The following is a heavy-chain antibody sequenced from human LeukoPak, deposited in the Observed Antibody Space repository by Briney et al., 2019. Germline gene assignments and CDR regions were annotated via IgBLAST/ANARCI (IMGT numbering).Heavy chain of an antibody. V-gene: IGHV4-39*07. Sequence: PSVILSLTFTRSGGSVTTRSFYWAWIRQPPGKGLECIGTIYYSGITYYHSSLKSRVTISVDTSKNQFSLRLNSVTAADTAVYFCAKSGPAAGRPDAFDIWGQGTMVTVSS. D-gene: IGHD2-2*01. CDR1: GGSVTTRSFY. CDR2: IYYSGIT. CDR3: AKSGPAAGRPDAFDI. J-gene: IGHJ3*02.